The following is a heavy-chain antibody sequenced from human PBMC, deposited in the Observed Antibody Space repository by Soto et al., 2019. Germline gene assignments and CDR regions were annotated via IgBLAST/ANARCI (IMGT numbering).Heavy chain of an antibody. D-gene: IGHD3-3*01. CDR2: INPSGGST. V-gene: IGHV1-46*01. CDR1: GYTFTSYY. Sequence: ASVKVSCKASGYTFTSYYMHWVRQAPGQGLEWMGIINPSGGSTSYAQKFQGRVTMTRDTSTSTVYMELSSLRSEDTAVYYCARGEGNGVVIIPDYYYGMDVWGQGTTVTVSS. CDR3: ARGEGNGVVIIPDYYYGMDV. J-gene: IGHJ6*02.